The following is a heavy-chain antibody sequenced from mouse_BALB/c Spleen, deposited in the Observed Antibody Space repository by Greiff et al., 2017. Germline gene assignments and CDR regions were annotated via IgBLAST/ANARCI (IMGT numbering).Heavy chain of an antibody. D-gene: IGHD2-4*01. J-gene: IGHJ3*01. Sequence: VQLQQSGPDLVKPSQSLSLTCTVTGYSITSGYSWHWIRQFPGNKLEWMGYIHYSGSTNYNPSLKSRISITRDTSKNQFFLQLNSVTTEDTATYYCAPYDYDVGAWFAYWGQGTLVTVSA. CDR3: APYDYDVGAWFAY. CDR1: GYSITSGYS. V-gene: IGHV3-1*02. CDR2: IHYSGST.